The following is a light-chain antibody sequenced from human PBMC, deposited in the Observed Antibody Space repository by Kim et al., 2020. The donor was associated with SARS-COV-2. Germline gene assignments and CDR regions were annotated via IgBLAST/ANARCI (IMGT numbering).Light chain of an antibody. J-gene: IGKJ2*01. Sequence: EIVLTQSPGTLSLSPGERATLSCRASQSVSSSYLAWYQQKPGQAPSLLIYGASSRATGTPDRFSGSGSGTDFTLTISRLEPEDFAVYYCQQYGRSPYTFGQGTKLEI. CDR1: QSVSSSY. V-gene: IGKV3-20*01. CDR3: QQYGRSPYT. CDR2: GAS.